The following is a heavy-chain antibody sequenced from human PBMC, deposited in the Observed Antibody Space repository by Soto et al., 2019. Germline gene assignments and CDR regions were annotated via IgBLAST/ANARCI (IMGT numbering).Heavy chain of an antibody. V-gene: IGHV3-48*03. CDR3: ARGSTLIVVNHFDY. D-gene: IGHD3-22*01. CDR2: ISSSGTTM. Sequence: EVQLVESGGGLVQPGGSLRLSCAASGFTFSSYEMSWVRQAPGKGLEWVSYISSSGTTMYYADSVKGRFTISRDNAKKSVYLQMNSLRAEDTAVYFCARGSTLIVVNHFDYWGQGTLVTVSS. J-gene: IGHJ4*02. CDR1: GFTFSSYE.